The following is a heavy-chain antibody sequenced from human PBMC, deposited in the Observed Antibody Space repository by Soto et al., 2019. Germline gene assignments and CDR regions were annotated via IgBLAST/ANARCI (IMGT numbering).Heavy chain of an antibody. J-gene: IGHJ4*01. Sequence: GESLKISCKSSGYSFNNYWIAWVRQMPGKGLEWMGIIYPDDSDTRYSPSFQGQVTISADKSISTAYLQWSSLKASDTTMYYCARLTEGAGRFDYWGQGTLVTVSS. D-gene: IGHD6-19*01. V-gene: IGHV5-51*01. CDR3: ARLTEGAGRFDY. CDR1: GYSFNNYW. CDR2: IYPDDSDT.